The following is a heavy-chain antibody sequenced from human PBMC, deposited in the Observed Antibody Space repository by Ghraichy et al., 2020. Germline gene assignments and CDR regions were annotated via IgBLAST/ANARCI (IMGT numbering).Heavy chain of an antibody. CDR2: IKEDGREK. V-gene: IGHV3-7*01. CDR3: AREEVMSQLLTPVVDN. Sequence: GGSLRLSCAASGFMFSDSWMSWVRQAPGKGLEWVATIKEDGREKYYVASVKGRFTVSRDNANNSLFLQMHSLRADDTAVYFCAREEVMSQLLTPVVDNWGQGALVSVSS. J-gene: IGHJ4*02. CDR1: GFMFSDSW. D-gene: IGHD4-23*01.